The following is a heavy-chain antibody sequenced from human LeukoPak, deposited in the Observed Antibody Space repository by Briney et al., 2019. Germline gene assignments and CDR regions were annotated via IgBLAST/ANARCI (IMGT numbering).Heavy chain of an antibody. V-gene: IGHV3-23*01. CDR2: INGRGDDT. Sequence: GGSLRLSCAAFSGFAMSWVRQAPGKRLEGVSAINGRGDDTYYPDSVKGRFTISRDNSNNTLYLQMNSLRADDTAVYYCSKGHRESSSFFDSWGQGIPVIVSS. J-gene: IGHJ4*02. CDR3: SKGHRESSSFFDS. CDR1: SGFA.